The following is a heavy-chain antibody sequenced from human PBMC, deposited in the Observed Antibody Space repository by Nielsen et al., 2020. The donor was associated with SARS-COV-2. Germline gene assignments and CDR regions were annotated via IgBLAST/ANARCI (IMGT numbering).Heavy chain of an antibody. Sequence: GESLKISCAVSGFTFSSYSMNWVRQAPGKGLEWVSSISSSSSYIYYADSVKGRFTISRDNAKNSLYLQMNSLRAEDTAVYYCARDFRLSGIAAARTNWFDPWGQGTLVTVSS. CDR1: GFTFSSYS. J-gene: IGHJ5*02. D-gene: IGHD6-13*01. V-gene: IGHV3-21*01. CDR2: ISSSSSYI. CDR3: ARDFRLSGIAAARTNWFDP.